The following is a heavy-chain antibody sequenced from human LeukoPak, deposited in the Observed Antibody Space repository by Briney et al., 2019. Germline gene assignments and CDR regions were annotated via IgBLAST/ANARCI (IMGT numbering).Heavy chain of an antibody. CDR3: ARAYYYDLYYFDY. Sequence: PSETLPLTCTVSGGSISSSSYYWGWIRQPPGKGLEWIGSIYYSGSTYHNPSLKSRVTISVDTSKNQFSLKLSSVTAADTAVYYCARAYYYDLYYFDYWGQGTLVTVSS. D-gene: IGHD3-22*01. CDR1: GGSISSSSYY. V-gene: IGHV4-39*07. J-gene: IGHJ4*02. CDR2: IYYSGST.